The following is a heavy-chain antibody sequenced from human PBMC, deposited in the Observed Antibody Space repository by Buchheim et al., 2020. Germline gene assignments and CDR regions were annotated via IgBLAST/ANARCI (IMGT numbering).Heavy chain of an antibody. V-gene: IGHV3-30*18. CDR3: AKASSGWLVLDY. J-gene: IGHJ4*02. CDR1: GFTFSTYG. CDR2: ISYDGSHK. Sequence: QVQLVESGGGVVQPGRSLRLSCAASGFTFSTYGMHWVRQAPGKGLEWVAVISYDGSHKYYADSVKGRFTISRDNSKNTLDLQMNSLRAEDSAVYYCAKASSGWLVLDYWGQGTL. D-gene: IGHD6-19*01.